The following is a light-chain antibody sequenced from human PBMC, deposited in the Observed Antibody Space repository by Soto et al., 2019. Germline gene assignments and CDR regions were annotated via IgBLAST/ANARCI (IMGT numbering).Light chain of an antibody. V-gene: IGKV3-20*01. J-gene: IGKJ4*01. CDR1: QSVNSRY. Sequence: EVVLTQSPGTLSLSPGERAILSCRASQSVNSRYLAWYQQKHGQAPRLLISGASSRATGIPDRFSGSGSGTDFTLIINRLEAEDFAVYYCQHYVNAPLTFGGGTKVEI. CDR2: GAS. CDR3: QHYVNAPLT.